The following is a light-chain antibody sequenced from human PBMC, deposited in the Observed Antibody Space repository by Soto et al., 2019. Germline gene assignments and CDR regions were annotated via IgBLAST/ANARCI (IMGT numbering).Light chain of an antibody. J-gene: IGKJ2*01. Sequence: DIVLTQSPGTLSLSPGERATLSCRARQSVSSSYLAWYHQKPGQAPRLLIYEASRRATGIPDRFSGSGSGTDVTLTISRLEPEDFAVYYCQQYGSSPFTFGQGTKLAI. CDR2: EAS. CDR3: QQYGSSPFT. CDR1: QSVSSSY. V-gene: IGKV3-20*01.